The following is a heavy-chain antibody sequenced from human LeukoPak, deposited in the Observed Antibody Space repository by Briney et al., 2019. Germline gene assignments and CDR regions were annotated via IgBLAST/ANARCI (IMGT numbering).Heavy chain of an antibody. CDR3: ARPLSITIFGTNVFDM. J-gene: IGHJ3*02. CDR2: IYPGDSDT. D-gene: IGHD3-3*01. CDR1: GYSFSTHW. V-gene: IGHV5-51*01. Sequence: GESLKISCKGSGYSFSTHWIGWVRQMPGKGLEWMGIIYPGDSDTRYSPSFQGQVTISADKSISTAYLQWSSLKSSDTAIYYCARPLSITIFGTNVFDMWGQGTMVTVSS.